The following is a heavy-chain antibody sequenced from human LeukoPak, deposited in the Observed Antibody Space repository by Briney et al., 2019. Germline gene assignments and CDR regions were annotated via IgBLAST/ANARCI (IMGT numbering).Heavy chain of an antibody. CDR3: AKKNDFGSGYKYYFDY. V-gene: IGHV3-23*01. Sequence: GGSLRLSCAASGFTFSSYAMSWVRQAPGKGLEWVSAISGSGGSTYYADSVKGRFTISRDNSKNTLYLQMNSLRAEDTAVNYVAKKNDFGSGYKYYFDYWGREPLVTVSS. CDR1: GFTFSSYA. J-gene: IGHJ4*02. CDR2: ISGSGGST. D-gene: IGHD3-3*01.